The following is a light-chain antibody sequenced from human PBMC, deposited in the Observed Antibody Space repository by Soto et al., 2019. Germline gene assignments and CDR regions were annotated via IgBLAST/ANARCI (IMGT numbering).Light chain of an antibody. J-gene: IGKJ2*01. V-gene: IGKV1-5*03. CDR3: QQYDSASST. CDR1: QSINNW. Sequence: DIQMTQSPSTLSASVGDRVTITCRASQSINNWLAWYQQKPGKAPKLLIYEASSLLSGVPSRFSGSGSGTEFTLTINSLQPDDFADYYCQQYDSASSTFGQGTKLDI. CDR2: EAS.